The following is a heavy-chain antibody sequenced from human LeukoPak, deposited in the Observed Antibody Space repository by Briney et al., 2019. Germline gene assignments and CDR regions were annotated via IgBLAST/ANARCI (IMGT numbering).Heavy chain of an antibody. CDR2: ISSSGSTI. Sequence: PGGSLGLSCAASGFTFSDYYMSWIRQAPGKGLEWVSYISSSGSTIYYADSVKGRFTISRDNAKNSLYLQMNSLRAEDTAVYYCAKRPPPGPRPRPPPYSFASGAQGPLVPVPS. CDR3: AKRPPPGPRPRPPPYSFAS. V-gene: IGHV3-11*01. CDR1: GFTFSDYY. J-gene: IGHJ4*02.